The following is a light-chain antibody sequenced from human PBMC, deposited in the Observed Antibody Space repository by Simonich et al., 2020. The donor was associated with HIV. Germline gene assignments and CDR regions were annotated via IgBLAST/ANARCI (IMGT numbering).Light chain of an antibody. Sequence: QSALTQPASVSGSPGQSITISCTGTRSDVGGYDYVSWFQQYSGKAPKPIIYDVSNRPSGVSNRFSGSKSGNTASLTISGLQAEDEADYYCSSYTNSNTWVFGGGTKLTVL. J-gene: IGLJ3*02. CDR1: RSDVGGYDY. CDR3: SSYTNSNTWV. V-gene: IGLV2-14*03. CDR2: DVS.